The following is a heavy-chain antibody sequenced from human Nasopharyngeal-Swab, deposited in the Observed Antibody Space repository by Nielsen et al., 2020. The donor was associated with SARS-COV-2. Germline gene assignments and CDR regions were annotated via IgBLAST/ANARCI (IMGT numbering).Heavy chain of an antibody. V-gene: IGHV3-13*01. CDR3: ARKGGFWSGFYYYYYMDV. J-gene: IGHJ6*03. D-gene: IGHD3-3*01. CDR2: IGTAGDT. Sequence: GESLKISCAASGFTFSSYDMHWVRQATGKGLEWVSAIGTAGDTYYPGPVKGRFTISRENAKNSLYLQMNSLRAEDTAVYYCARKGGFWSGFYYYYYMDVWGKGTTVTVSS. CDR1: GFTFSSYD.